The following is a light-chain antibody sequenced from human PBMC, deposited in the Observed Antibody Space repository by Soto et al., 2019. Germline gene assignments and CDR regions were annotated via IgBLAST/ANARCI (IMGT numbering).Light chain of an antibody. CDR1: SSDVGRYDH. CDR2: EVN. V-gene: IGLV2-23*02. Sequence: QSALTQPASVSGSPGQSIAISCTGTSSDVGRYDHVSWYQQHPGKAPTLMIYEVNKRPSGVSNRFSGSKSGNTASLTISGLQAEDEADYYCCSSVGGPNWVFGGGTKLTVL. CDR3: CSSVGGPNWV. J-gene: IGLJ3*02.